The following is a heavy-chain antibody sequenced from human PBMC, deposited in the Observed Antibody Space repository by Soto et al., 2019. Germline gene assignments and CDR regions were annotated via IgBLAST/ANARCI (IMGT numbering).Heavy chain of an antibody. V-gene: IGHV3-23*01. CDR3: ARDLTSSGRSTYLGY. D-gene: IGHD6-19*01. J-gene: IGHJ4*02. Sequence: EVQLLESGGVLVQPGGSLRLSCAASGFTFSSYALSWVRQAPGKGLEWVSGISGDGATTYYTDPVKGRFTISRDSSTNTLYLQMNSLRAEDSAVYYCARDLTSSGRSTYLGYWGQGTLVTVSS. CDR2: ISGDGATT. CDR1: GFTFSSYA.